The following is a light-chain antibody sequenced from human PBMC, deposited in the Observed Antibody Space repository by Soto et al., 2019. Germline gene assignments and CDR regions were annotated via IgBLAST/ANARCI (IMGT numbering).Light chain of an antibody. J-gene: IGKJ1*01. CDR1: QRVSSRY. CDR2: GSS. CDR3: QQYYHSPRT. Sequence: EIVLTQSPGTLSLSPGERATISCRASQRVSSRYFAWFQQRPGQVPRLLIFGSSSRAPGIPARCCGGGSGTDFPLTISRLEAEDFGVYYCQQYYHSPRTFGQGTQVEIK. V-gene: IGKV3-20*01.